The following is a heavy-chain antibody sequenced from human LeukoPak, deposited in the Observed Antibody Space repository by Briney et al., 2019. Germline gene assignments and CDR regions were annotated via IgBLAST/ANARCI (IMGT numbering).Heavy chain of an antibody. Sequence: SGRSLRLSCAASGFTFSTYGMHWVCQSPGKGLEWVAVIWYDGSKSHYRDSVKGRFTISRDNSKNTLYLEMNSLRAEDTAVYYCARDTAQRAFDIWGQGTMVTVSS. D-gene: IGHD6-25*01. CDR3: ARDTAQRAFDI. V-gene: IGHV3-33*01. J-gene: IGHJ3*02. CDR1: GFTFSTYG. CDR2: IWYDGSKS.